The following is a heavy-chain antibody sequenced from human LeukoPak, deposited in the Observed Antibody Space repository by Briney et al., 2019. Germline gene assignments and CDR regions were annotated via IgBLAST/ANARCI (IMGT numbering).Heavy chain of an antibody. CDR3: ARGGTWHMVRGVDEAFDI. V-gene: IGHV3-74*01. D-gene: IGHD3-10*01. CDR1: GFTFSTYW. Sequence: GGSLRLSCAASGFTFSTYWMHWVRQAPGKGLVWVSHNSDESNTNYADSVKGRFTISRDNAKNTLYLQMNNLRAEDTAVYYCARGGTWHMVRGVDEAFDIWGQGTMVTVSS. CDR2: NSDESNT. J-gene: IGHJ3*02.